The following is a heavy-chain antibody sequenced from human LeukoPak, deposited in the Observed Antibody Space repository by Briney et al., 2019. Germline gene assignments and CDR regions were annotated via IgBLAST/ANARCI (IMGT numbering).Heavy chain of an antibody. CDR3: ARGGRMSY. J-gene: IGHJ4*02. V-gene: IGHV4-59*01. CDR2: IYYSGST. CDR1: GGSISSYY. D-gene: IGHD3-10*01. Sequence: SETLSLTCTVSGGSISSYYWSWIRQPPGKGLEWIGYIYYSGSTKNNPSLKSRVTISVDTSKNQFSLKLSSVTAADTAVYYCARGGRMSYWGQGTLVTVSS.